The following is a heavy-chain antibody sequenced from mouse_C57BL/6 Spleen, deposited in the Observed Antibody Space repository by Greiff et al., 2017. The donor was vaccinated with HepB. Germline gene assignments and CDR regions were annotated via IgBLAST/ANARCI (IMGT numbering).Heavy chain of an antibody. J-gene: IGHJ3*01. CDR2: IYPRSGNT. D-gene: IGHD1-1*01. V-gene: IGHV1-81*01. CDR1: GYTFTSYG. CDR3: GITTVVDGFAY. Sequence: QVQLQQSGAELARPGASVKLSCKASGYTFTSYGISWVKQRTGQGLEWIGEIYPRSGNTYYNEKFKGKATLTADKSSSTAYMELRSLTSEDSAVYFCGITTVVDGFAYWGQGTLVTVSA.